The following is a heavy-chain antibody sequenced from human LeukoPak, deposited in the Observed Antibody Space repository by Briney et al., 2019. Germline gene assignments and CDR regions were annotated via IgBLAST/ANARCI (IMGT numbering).Heavy chain of an antibody. CDR2: ISYDGSNK. CDR1: GFTFSSYA. Sequence: PGGSLRLSCAASGFTFSSYAMHWVRQAPGKGLEWVAVISYDGSNKYYADSVKGRFTISRDNSKNTLYLQMNSLRAEDTAVYYCASAIVPAARGDYYYGMDVWGQGTTVTVSS. V-gene: IGHV3-30*04. CDR3: ASAIVPAARGDYYYGMDV. J-gene: IGHJ6*02. D-gene: IGHD2-2*01.